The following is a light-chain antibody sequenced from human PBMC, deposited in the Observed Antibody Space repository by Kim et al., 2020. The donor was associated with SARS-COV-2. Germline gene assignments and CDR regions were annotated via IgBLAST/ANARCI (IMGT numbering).Light chain of an antibody. J-gene: IGKJ2*01. Sequence: DIVMTQSPLSQPVTPGEPASISCRSSQSLLHSNGYNYLDWYLQKPGQSPQLLIYLGSNRASGVPDRFSGSGSGTDFTLKINRVEAEDVGVYYCMQALQTPYTFGQGTKLEI. V-gene: IGKV2-28*01. CDR2: LGS. CDR1: QSLLHSNGYNY. CDR3: MQALQTPYT.